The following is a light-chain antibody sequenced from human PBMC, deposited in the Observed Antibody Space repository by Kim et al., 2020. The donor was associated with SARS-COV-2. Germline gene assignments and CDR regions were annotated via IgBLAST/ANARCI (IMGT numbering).Light chain of an antibody. V-gene: IGKV3-15*01. Sequence: SPGEMVTLSCRASQSVNSNLAWYQQTPGQAPRLLIYGAYTRATGLPARFSGSGSGTEFTLTISSLQSEDYAIYYCQQYNKWPPWTFGQGTKVDIK. CDR3: QQYNKWPPWT. J-gene: IGKJ1*01. CDR2: GAY. CDR1: QSVNSN.